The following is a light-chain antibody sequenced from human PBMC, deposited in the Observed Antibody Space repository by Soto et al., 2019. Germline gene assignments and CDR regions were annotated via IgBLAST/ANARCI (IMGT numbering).Light chain of an antibody. CDR1: QSLSSN. J-gene: IGKJ1*01. CDR3: QQYNNWWT. CDR2: GAS. V-gene: IGKV3-15*01. Sequence: EIVMTQSPATLSVSPGERATLSCRASQSLSSNLAWYQQKPGQAPRLLIYGASTRATGVPARFSGSGSGTEITLTISSLQSEDFADYYCQQYNNWWTFGQGTKVEI.